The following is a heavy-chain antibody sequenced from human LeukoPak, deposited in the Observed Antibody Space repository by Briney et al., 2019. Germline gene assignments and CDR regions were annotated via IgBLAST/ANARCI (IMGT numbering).Heavy chain of an antibody. D-gene: IGHD5-12*01. CDR2: ISGSGGST. CDR1: GGSISSYY. J-gene: IGHJ4*02. CDR3: AKLTGDIVATIGY. Sequence: PSETLSLTCTVSGGSISSYYWSWIRQPPGKGLEWVSAISGSGGSTYYADSVKGRFTISRDNSKNTLYLQMNSLRAEDTAVYYCAKLTGDIVATIGYWGQGTLVTVSS. V-gene: IGHV3-23*01.